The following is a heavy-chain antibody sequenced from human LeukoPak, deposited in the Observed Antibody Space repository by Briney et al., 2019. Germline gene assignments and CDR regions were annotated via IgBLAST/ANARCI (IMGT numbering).Heavy chain of an antibody. D-gene: IGHD5-18*01. J-gene: IGHJ5*02. V-gene: IGHV1-2*02. CDR1: GYTFTGYY. CDR2: INPNSGGT. CDR3: ASCAMVQYSNWFDP. Sequence: ASVKVSCKASGYTFTGYYMHWVRPAPGQGLEWMGWINPNSGGTNYAQKFQGRVTMTRDTSISTAYMELSRLRSDDTAVYYCASCAMVQYSNWFDPWGQGTLVTVSS.